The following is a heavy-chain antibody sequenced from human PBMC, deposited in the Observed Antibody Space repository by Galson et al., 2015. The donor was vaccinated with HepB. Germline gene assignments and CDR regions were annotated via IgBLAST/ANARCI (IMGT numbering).Heavy chain of an antibody. CDR2: IYYSGST. J-gene: IGHJ4*02. CDR3: ARNFWSGFFLFDC. CDR1: GGSISSGGYY. Sequence: LSLTCSVSGGSISSGGYYCTWIRQHPGKGLEWIGSIYYSGSTYYNPSLKSRLTISVDTSKNQFSLKLSSVTAADTAVYYCARNFWSGFFLFDCWGQGILVTVSS. D-gene: IGHD3-3*01. V-gene: IGHV4-31*03.